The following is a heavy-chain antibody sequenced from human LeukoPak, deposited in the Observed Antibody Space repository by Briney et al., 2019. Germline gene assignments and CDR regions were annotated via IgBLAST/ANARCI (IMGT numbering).Heavy chain of an antibody. V-gene: IGHV3-74*01. J-gene: IGHJ4*02. Sequence: SGGSLRLSCAVSGFTFSSYWMYWVRQAPGKGLVWVSRINSDGSSTVYADSMKGRFTISRDNAKNTLYLQMNSLRAEDTAVYYCAGRRRNGYNYSDYWGQGTLVTVSS. CDR3: AGRRRNGYNYSDY. D-gene: IGHD5-24*01. CDR1: GFTFSSYW. CDR2: INSDGSST.